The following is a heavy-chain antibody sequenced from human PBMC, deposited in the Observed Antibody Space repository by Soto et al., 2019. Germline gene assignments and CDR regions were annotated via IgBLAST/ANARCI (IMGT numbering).Heavy chain of an antibody. CDR1: GFTFISYA. J-gene: IGHJ5*02. D-gene: IGHD3-22*01. V-gene: IGHV3-30-3*01. CDR2: ISYDGSNK. Sequence: GGSLRLSCAASGFTFISYAMHCVRQAPGKGLEWVAVISYDGSNKYYADSVKGRFTISRDNSKNTLYLQMNSLRAEDTAVYYCARIHTRSGYSPNWFDPWGQGTLVTVSS. CDR3: ARIHTRSGYSPNWFDP.